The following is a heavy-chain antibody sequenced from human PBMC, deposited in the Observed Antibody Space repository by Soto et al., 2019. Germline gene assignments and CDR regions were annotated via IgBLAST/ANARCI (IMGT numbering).Heavy chain of an antibody. CDR1: GGSIISSAYY. Sequence: QVQLQESGPGLVKPSLTLSLNCTVSGGSIISSAYYWHWVRQRPGRGLEWIGYVSYSGSAYCNPSLSSRVSITIDVSENQFSLNLASVTAADTAVYYCARNPRWQWLNVWGQGTTVTVSS. D-gene: IGHD6-19*01. CDR2: VSYSGSA. J-gene: IGHJ6*02. CDR3: ARNPRWQWLNV. V-gene: IGHV4-31*03.